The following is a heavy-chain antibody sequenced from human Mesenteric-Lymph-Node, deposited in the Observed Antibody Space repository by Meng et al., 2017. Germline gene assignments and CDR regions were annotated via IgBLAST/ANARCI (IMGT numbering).Heavy chain of an antibody. V-gene: IGHV1-46*01. CDR2: INPSGGST. D-gene: IGHD1-26*01. CDR1: GYTFTSYY. J-gene: IGHJ4*02. CDR3: AKTHGSYFYFDY. Sequence: ASVKVSCKASGYTFTSYYMHWVRQAPGQGLEWMGIINPSGGSTSYAQKFQGRVTMTRETSTSTAYMELSSLKTEDTAVYYCAKTHGSYFYFDYWGQGTLVTVSS.